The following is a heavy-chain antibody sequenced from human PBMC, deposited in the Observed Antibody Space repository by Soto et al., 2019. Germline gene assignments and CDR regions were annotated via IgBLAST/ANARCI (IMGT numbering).Heavy chain of an antibody. V-gene: IGHV1-69*08. CDR1: GGSVSSST. Sequence: QVQLVQSGAEVKKPGSSVKVSCEASGGSVSSSTLSWVRQAPGQGLEWMGRIIPILGRANYAQKFQDRVTITADKSTSTAYMELSSLRSEDTAVYFCAGDSGHSNYAFDFWGQGTLITVSS. CDR3: AGDSGHSNYAFDF. D-gene: IGHD4-4*01. J-gene: IGHJ4*02. CDR2: IIPILGRA.